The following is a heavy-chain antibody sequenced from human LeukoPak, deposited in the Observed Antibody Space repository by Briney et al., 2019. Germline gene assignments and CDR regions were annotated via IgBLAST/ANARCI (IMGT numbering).Heavy chain of an antibody. D-gene: IGHD5-18*01. Sequence: ASVKVSCKASGYTFSNYGISWVRQAPGQGLEWMGWISAYNGHTNSAQRLQGRVSLTTDTSTNTAYMELRSLRSDDTAVYYCARSAGYSCNYGENAFDIWGQGTVVTVSS. CDR3: ARSAGYSCNYGENAFDI. J-gene: IGHJ3*02. CDR2: ISAYNGHT. V-gene: IGHV1-18*01. CDR1: GYTFSNYG.